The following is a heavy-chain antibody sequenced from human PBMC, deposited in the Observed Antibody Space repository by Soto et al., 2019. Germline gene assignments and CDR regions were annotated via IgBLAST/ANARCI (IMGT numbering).Heavy chain of an antibody. Sequence: QVQLVQSGAEVKKPGASVKVSCRASGFTFSNYAIHWVRQAPGQRPEWMGWINAGNGNTRYSQKFPGRVTIPMDTSATTVYMELSGLKSEDTAVFYCARGSVDGVDVWGQGTTVTVSS. J-gene: IGHJ6*02. V-gene: IGHV1-3*01. CDR3: ARGSVDGVDV. CDR1: GFTFSNYA. D-gene: IGHD2-15*01. CDR2: INAGNGNT.